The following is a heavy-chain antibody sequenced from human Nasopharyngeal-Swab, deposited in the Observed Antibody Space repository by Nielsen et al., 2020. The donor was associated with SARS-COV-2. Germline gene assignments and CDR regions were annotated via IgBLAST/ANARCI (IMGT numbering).Heavy chain of an antibody. CDR3: ARDFYGSGSYYNAYGMDV. Sequence: GESLKISCAASGFTFSSYNMNWVRQAPGKGLEWVSSISSSSSYIYYADSVKGRFTISRDNAKNSLYLQMNSLRAEDTAVYYCARDFYGSGSYYNAYGMDVWGQGTTVTVSS. D-gene: IGHD3-10*01. V-gene: IGHV3-21*01. CDR2: ISSSSSYI. J-gene: IGHJ6*02. CDR1: GFTFSSYN.